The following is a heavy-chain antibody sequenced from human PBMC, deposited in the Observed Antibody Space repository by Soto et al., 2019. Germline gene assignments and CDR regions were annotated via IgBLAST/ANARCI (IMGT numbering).Heavy chain of an antibody. J-gene: IGHJ3*02. CDR3: ARQLMGPDGDYEVTRVDDAFDI. Sequence: GESLKISCKGSGYSFTSYWIGWVRQMPGKGLEWMGIIYPGDSDTRYSPSFQGQVTISADKSISTAYLQWSSLKASDTAMYYCARQLMGPDGDYEVTRVDDAFDIWGQGTMVTVSS. V-gene: IGHV5-51*01. CDR1: GYSFTSYW. D-gene: IGHD4-17*01. CDR2: IYPGDSDT.